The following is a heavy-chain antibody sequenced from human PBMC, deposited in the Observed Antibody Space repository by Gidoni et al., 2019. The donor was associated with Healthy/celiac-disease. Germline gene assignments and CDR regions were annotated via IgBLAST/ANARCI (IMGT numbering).Heavy chain of an antibody. D-gene: IGHD3-3*01. CDR1: GGSVSSGSYY. Sequence: QVQLQESGPGLVKPSETLSLTCTVSGGSVSSGSYYWSWIRQPPGKGLEWIGYIYYSGSTNYNPSLKSRVTISVDTSKNQFSLKLSSVTAADTAVYYCARFGYYDFWSGYYFGDNWFDPWGQGTLVTVSS. J-gene: IGHJ5*02. CDR3: ARFGYYDFWSGYYFGDNWFDP. CDR2: IYYSGST. V-gene: IGHV4-61*01.